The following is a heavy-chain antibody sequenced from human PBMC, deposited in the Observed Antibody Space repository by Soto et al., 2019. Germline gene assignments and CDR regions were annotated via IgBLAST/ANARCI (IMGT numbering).Heavy chain of an antibody. J-gene: IGHJ1*01. D-gene: IGHD4-17*01. CDR1: GGSFSGYY. CDR2: VNHIGIT. CDR3: ARKGALLIGDQGDYFQH. Sequence: QVQLQQWGAGLLKPSETLSLTCAVYGGSFSGYYWSWIRQTPGKGLEWIGEVNHIGITNYSPSLKSRVTISADISRNQFSLKLSSVTVADTAIYYCARKGALLIGDQGDYFQHWGQGTPVTVSS. V-gene: IGHV4-34*01.